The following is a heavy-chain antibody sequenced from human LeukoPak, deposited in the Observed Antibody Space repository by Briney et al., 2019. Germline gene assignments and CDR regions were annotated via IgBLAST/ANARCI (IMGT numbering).Heavy chain of an antibody. Sequence: SETLSLTCAVSGYSISSGYYWGWILQPPGRGLEGIGSIYHSGSTYYNPSLKSRVTISVDTSKNQLSLKLSSVTAADTAVYYCARYEMAAPKWGQGTLVTVSS. J-gene: IGHJ4*02. CDR1: GYSISSGYY. CDR2: IYHSGST. V-gene: IGHV4-38-2*01. CDR3: ARYEMAAPK. D-gene: IGHD5-24*01.